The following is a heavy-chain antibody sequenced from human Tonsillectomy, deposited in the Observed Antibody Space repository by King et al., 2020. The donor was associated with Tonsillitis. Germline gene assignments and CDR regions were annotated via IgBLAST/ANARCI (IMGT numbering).Heavy chain of an antibody. J-gene: IGHJ3*02. V-gene: IGHV5-10-1*03. CDR1: GNSFTGYW. CDR2: IDPSDSYS. D-gene: IGHD1-14*01. Sequence: QLVQSGAEVKKPGESLTISCKGSGNSFTGYWISWVRQMPGKGLEWMGRIDPSDSYSNYSPSFQGHVTISADKSIRTAYLQWSSLKASDTAMYYCAIIPDTASDAFDIWGQGTMVTVSS. CDR3: AIIPDTASDAFDI.